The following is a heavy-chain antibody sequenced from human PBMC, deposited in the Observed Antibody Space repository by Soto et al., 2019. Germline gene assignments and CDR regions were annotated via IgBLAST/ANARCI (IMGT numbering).Heavy chain of an antibody. CDR2: ITSGSNT. CDR3: ARARRDCSSSTCYLYYFDY. Sequence: EVQLVESGGGLVQPGGSLRLSCAASGFTFTTYGIRWVRQAPGKGLGFVSAITSGSNTYYADSVKGRFTISRDNSKNTVYLQMGSLSVEDTGVYYCARARRDCSSSTCYLYYFDYWGQGTLVTVSS. J-gene: IGHJ4*02. D-gene: IGHD2-2*01. CDR1: GFTFTTYG. V-gene: IGHV3-64*07.